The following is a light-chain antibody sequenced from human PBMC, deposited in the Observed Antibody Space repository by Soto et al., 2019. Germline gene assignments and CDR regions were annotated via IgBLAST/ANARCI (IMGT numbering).Light chain of an antibody. Sequence: EIVLTQSPATLSLSPGETATLSCRASQGVSSYLAWYQQKPGKAARLLIYDASNRATGIPARFSGSGSGTDFTRPISSLEPQDDAVYYCRQRRNWYPLTFGGGTKVDIK. CDR1: QGVSSY. J-gene: IGKJ4*01. V-gene: IGKV3-11*01. CDR3: RQRRNWYPLT. CDR2: DAS.